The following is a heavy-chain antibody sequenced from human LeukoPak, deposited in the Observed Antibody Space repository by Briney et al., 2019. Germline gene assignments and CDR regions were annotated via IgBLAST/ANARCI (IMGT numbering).Heavy chain of an antibody. CDR2: ISYTGST. Sequence: SETLSLTCTVSGGSISNYYWGWIRQPPGKGLEWIGYISYTGSTNYNPSLKSRVTISVDTSKNQFSLRLSSVTAADTAVYHCARVERGYSYGPFDYRGQGTLVTVSS. J-gene: IGHJ4*02. CDR3: ARVERGYSYGPFDY. CDR1: GGSISNYY. D-gene: IGHD5-18*01. V-gene: IGHV4-59*01.